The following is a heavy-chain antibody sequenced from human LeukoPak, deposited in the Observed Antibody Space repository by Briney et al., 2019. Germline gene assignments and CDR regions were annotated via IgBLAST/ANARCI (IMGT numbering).Heavy chain of an antibody. J-gene: IGHJ4*02. CDR1: GYTFTGYY. D-gene: IGHD3-10*01. CDR2: INPNSGGT. CDR3: ARTWFGELLVVDY. V-gene: IGHV1-2*02. Sequence: ASVKVSCKASGYTFTGYYMRWVRQAPVQGLEWMGWINPNSGGTNYAQKFQGRVTMTRDTPISTAYMELSRLRSDDTAVYYCARTWFGELLVVDYWGQGTLVTVSS.